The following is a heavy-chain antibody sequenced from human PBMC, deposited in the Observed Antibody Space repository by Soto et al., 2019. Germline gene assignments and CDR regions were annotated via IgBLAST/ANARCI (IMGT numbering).Heavy chain of an antibody. V-gene: IGHV3-23*01. CDR3: AKDLGSSAWSPLAC. D-gene: IGHD6-19*01. CDR2: ISGSGGIT. J-gene: IGHJ4*02. CDR1: GFTLSNYA. Sequence: TVWSLRLSFAASGFTLSNYAMNWVRQAPGKGLEWVSVISGSGGITYYADSVQGRFTISRDNSKNTLHLQMNSLRAEDTTVYYCAKDLGSSAWSPLACWRQGTLVTVSS.